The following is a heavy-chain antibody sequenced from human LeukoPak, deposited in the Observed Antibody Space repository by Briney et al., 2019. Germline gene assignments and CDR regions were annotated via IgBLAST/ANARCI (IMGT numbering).Heavy chain of an antibody. D-gene: IGHD3-10*01. J-gene: IGHJ4*02. CDR3: ARGIRRVLLWFGEFDY. CDR2: ISYDGSNK. CDR1: GFTFSSYA. V-gene: IGHV3-30-3*01. Sequence: GGSLRLPCAASGFTFSSYAMHWVRQAPGKGLEWVAVISYDGSNKYYADSVKGRFTISRDNSKNTLYLQMNSLRAEDTAVYYCARGIRRVLLWFGEFDYWGQGTLVTVSS.